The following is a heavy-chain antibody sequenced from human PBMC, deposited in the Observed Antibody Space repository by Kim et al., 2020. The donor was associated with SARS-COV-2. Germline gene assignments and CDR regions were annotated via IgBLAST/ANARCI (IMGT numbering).Heavy chain of an antibody. CDR1: GYTFTSYG. CDR2: ISAYNGNT. J-gene: IGHJ6*02. D-gene: IGHD5-18*01. Sequence: ASVKVSCKASGYTFTSYGISWVRQAPGQGLEWMGWISAYNGNTNYAQKLHGRVTMTTDTSTSTAYMELRSLRSDDTAVYYCARDRYSYGYYYGMDVWGQGTTVTVSS. CDR3: ARDRYSYGYYYGMDV. V-gene: IGHV1-18*01.